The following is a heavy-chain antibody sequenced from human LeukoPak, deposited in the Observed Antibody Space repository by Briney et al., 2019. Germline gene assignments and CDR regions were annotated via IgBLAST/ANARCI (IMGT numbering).Heavy chain of an antibody. Sequence: PSETLSLTCTVSGGSISGSSYYWGWIRQPPGKGLEWIGSIYYTGSTYRNPSLKSRVTISVDTSKNQFSLQLSSVTAADTAVYYCATYCSSTSCYRRAYDSWGQGTLVTVSS. CDR3: ATYCSSTSCYRRAYDS. V-gene: IGHV4-39*01. J-gene: IGHJ4*02. CDR2: IYYTGST. CDR1: GGSISGSSYY. D-gene: IGHD2-2*01.